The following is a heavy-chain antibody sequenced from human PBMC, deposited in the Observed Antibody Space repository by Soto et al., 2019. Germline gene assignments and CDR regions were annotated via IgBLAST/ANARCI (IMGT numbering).Heavy chain of an antibody. Sequence: SETLSLTCTVSGGSISSYYWSWIRQPPGKGLEWIGYIYYSGSTNYNPSLKSRVTISVDTSKNQFSLKLSSVTAADTAVYYCARHLGSSGSYLEWYFDYWGQGTLVTVS. CDR1: GGSISSYY. D-gene: IGHD1-26*01. CDR3: ARHLGSSGSYLEWYFDY. CDR2: IYYSGST. J-gene: IGHJ4*02. V-gene: IGHV4-59*01.